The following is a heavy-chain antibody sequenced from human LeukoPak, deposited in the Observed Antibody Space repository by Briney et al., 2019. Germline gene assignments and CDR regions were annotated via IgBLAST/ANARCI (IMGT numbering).Heavy chain of an antibody. D-gene: IGHD2-15*01. Sequence: ASVKVSCKASGYTLTNYNISWVRQAPGQGLEWMGWINTHKGHTNFLQKFQGRVTVTTDISTNTAYMELRRLRSDDRAVYYCAREFGHFPGDNCFYFFDLWGQGSQVIVSS. CDR1: GYTLTNYN. CDR2: INTHKGHT. V-gene: IGHV1-18*01. J-gene: IGHJ4*02. CDR3: AREFGHFPGDNCFYFFDL.